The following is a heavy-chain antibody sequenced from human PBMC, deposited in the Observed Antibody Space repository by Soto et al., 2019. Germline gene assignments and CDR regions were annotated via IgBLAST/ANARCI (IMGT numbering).Heavy chain of an antibody. CDR1: GFTFSSYW. CDR2: IKQDGSEK. CDR3: ARVGGGKENFYYYYMDV. J-gene: IGHJ6*03. V-gene: IGHV3-7*03. D-gene: IGHD2-15*01. Sequence: GGSLRLSCAASGFTFSSYWMSWVRQAPGKGLEWVANIKQDGSEKYYVDSVKGRFTISRDNAKNSLYLQMNSLRAEDTAVYYCARVGGGKENFYYYYMDVWGKGTTVTVSS.